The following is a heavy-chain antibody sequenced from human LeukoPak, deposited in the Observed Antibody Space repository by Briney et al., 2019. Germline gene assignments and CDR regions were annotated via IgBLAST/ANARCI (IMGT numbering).Heavy chain of an antibody. CDR2: IYHSGST. CDR1: GGAISSSNW. D-gene: IGHD6-13*01. J-gene: IGHJ3*02. Sequence: SETLSLTCAVSGGAISSSNWWSWVRQPPGKGLEWIGEIYHSGSTNYNPSLKSRVTISVDKSKNQFSLKLSSVTAADTAVYYCARENGQQLGDAFDIWGQGTMVTVSS. CDR3: ARENGQQLGDAFDI. V-gene: IGHV4-4*02.